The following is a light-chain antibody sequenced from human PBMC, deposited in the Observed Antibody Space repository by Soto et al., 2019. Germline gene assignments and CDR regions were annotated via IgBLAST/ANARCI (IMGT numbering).Light chain of an antibody. CDR1: QSVSSS. Sequence: EIVFTQDPATLSVSPGERYTLSCRASQSVSSSIAWYQQKPGQSPRLLIYGSSTRATGIPARFSGSGSGTDFTLTISRLEPEDFAVYYCQQYGSSLTVGGVTQVEI. CDR2: GSS. CDR3: QQYGSSLT. V-gene: IGKV3-20*01. J-gene: IGKJ4*01.